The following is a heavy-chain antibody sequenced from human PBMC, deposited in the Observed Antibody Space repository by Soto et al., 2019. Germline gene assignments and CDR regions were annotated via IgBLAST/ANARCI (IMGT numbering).Heavy chain of an antibody. CDR2: ISVSNGYT. CDR1: GYSFSGHY. Sequence: ASVKVSCKASGYSFSGHYVHWLRQAPGQGLEWMGWISVSNGYTNYAQNLQGRVTMTADTSTNVAYIELRSLRSDDTAVYYCTRENAAAASPTLEYWGHGTMVTVSS. V-gene: IGHV1-18*04. CDR3: TRENAAAASPTLEY. D-gene: IGHD6-13*01. J-gene: IGHJ4*01.